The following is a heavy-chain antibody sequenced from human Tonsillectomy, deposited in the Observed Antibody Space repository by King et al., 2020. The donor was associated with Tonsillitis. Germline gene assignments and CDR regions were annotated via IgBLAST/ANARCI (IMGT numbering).Heavy chain of an antibody. J-gene: IGHJ4*02. D-gene: IGHD3-22*01. CDR1: GFTFSSYW. Sequence: VQLVESGGGLVQPGGSLRLSCAASGFTFSSYWMHWVRQAPGKGLVWVSRINSDGSSTSYADSVKGRFTISRDNAKNTLYLQMNSLRAEDTAVYYCARDGADDSSGYYFTDNRFDYWGQGTLVTVSS. V-gene: IGHV3-74*01. CDR3: ARDGADDSSGYYFTDNRFDY. CDR2: INSDGSST.